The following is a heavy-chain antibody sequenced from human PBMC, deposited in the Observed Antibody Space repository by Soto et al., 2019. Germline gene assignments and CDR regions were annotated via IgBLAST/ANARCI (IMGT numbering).Heavy chain of an antibody. V-gene: IGHV3-23*01. CDR3: AKFGSSSTENWFDP. Sequence: GGSLRLSCAASGFTFSSYAMSWVRQAPGKGLEWVSTISGSGGSTYYADSVKGHFTISRDNSKNTLYLQMNSLRAKDTAVYYCAKFGSSSTENWFDPWGQGTLVTVSS. D-gene: IGHD6-6*01. J-gene: IGHJ5*02. CDR1: GFTFSSYA. CDR2: ISGSGGST.